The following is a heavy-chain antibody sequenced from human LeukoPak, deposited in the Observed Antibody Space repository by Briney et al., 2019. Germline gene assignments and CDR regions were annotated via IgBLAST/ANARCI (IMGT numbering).Heavy chain of an antibody. Sequence: SGGSLRLSCAASGFTFSSYAMSWVRQAPGKGLEWVSAISGSGGSTYYADSVKGRFTISRDNSKNTLYLQMNSLRAEDTAVYYCAKSKRTAYYYDSSGYYYADYWGQGTLVTVSS. CDR2: ISGSGGST. CDR1: GFTFSSYA. V-gene: IGHV3-23*01. CDR3: AKSKRTAYYYDSSGYYYADY. J-gene: IGHJ4*02. D-gene: IGHD3-22*01.